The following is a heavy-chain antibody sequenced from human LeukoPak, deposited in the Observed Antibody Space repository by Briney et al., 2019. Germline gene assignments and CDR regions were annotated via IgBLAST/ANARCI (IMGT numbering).Heavy chain of an antibody. Sequence: GGSLRLSCAASGFSFSTYVMTWVRQAPGKGLEWVSSISPSGGRTSYADSVRGRFTISRDDSQNMLFLQMNTLGVEDTAIYYCGTDRDSDPSCYYVIGGQGTLVTVSS. J-gene: IGHJ4*02. CDR1: GFSFSTYV. CDR2: ISPSGGRT. V-gene: IGHV3-23*01. D-gene: IGHD3-3*01. CDR3: GTDRDSDPSCYYVI.